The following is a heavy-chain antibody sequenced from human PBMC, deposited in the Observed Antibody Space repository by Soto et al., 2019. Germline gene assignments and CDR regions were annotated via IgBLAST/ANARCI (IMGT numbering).Heavy chain of an antibody. D-gene: IGHD3-16*02. CDR3: ARDSYLSDPPLDP. CDR2: IYYSGST. CDR1: GGSISSGGYY. V-gene: IGHV4-31*03. J-gene: IGHJ5*02. Sequence: SETLSLTCTVSGGSISSGGYYWSWIRQHPGKGLEWIGYIYYSGSTYYNPSLKSRVTISVDTSKNQFSLKLSSVTAADTAVYYCARDSYLSDPPLDPWGQGTLVTVSS.